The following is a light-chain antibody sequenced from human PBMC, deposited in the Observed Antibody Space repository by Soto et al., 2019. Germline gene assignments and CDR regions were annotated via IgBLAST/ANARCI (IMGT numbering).Light chain of an antibody. CDR2: GAS. CDR1: QSVSSSY. J-gene: IGKJ4*01. CDR3: QHYDTSPQVT. Sequence: EIVLTQSPGTLSLSPGERATLSCRASQSVSSSYLAWYQQKPGQAPRLVMYGASTRATGIPDRFSGSGSGTDFTLTISRLEPEDFAVYYCQHYDTSPQVTFGGGTKLEIK. V-gene: IGKV3-20*01.